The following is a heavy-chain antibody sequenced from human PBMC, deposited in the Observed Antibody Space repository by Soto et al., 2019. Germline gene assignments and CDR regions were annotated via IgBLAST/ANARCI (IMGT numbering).Heavy chain of an antibody. CDR1: GDSVSTNSAA. CDR2: TYYRSKWYN. J-gene: IGHJ5*02. D-gene: IGHD3-10*01. CDR3: ARDTYNYGPGNYLGWFDP. V-gene: IGHV6-1*01. Sequence: KQSQTLSLTCAISGDSVSTNSAAWNWIRQSPSRGLEWLGRTYYRSKWYNDYAVSVKSRITINAETSTNQFSLQLRSLIPEDTAVYYCARDTYNYGPGNYLGWFDPWGQGTLVTVSS.